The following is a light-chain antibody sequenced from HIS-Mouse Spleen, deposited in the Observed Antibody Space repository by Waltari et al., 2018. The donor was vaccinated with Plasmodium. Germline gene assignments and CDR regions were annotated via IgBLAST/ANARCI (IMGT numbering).Light chain of an antibody. J-gene: IGLJ3*02. CDR3: YSTDSSGNHRV. CDR1: ALPKKY. V-gene: IGLV3-10*01. Sequence: SYELTQPPSVSVSPGQTARITCSGDALPKKYAYWYQQKSGQAPVLVSYEGSKRPSGIPEWISGSRSGTMATLTVSGAQVEDEADYYCYSTDSSGNHRVFGGGTKLTVL. CDR2: EGS.